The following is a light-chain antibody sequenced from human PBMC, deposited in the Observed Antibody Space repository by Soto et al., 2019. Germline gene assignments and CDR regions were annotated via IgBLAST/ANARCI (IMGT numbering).Light chain of an antibody. V-gene: IGKV3-20*01. Sequence: EIVLTQSPGTLSLSPGERATLSCRASQSVSSSYLAWYQQKPGQAPRPLIYGASSRAIGISDRFSGSGSGTDFTLTISRLEPEDFAVYYCQQYGSSPWTFGQETTVEIK. CDR1: QSVSSSY. CDR2: GAS. J-gene: IGKJ1*01. CDR3: QQYGSSPWT.